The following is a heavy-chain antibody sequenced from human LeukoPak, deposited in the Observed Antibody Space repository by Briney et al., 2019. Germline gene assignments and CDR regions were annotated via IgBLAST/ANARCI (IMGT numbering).Heavy chain of an antibody. J-gene: IGHJ5*02. D-gene: IGHD1-26*01. CDR3: ARGRIVGATEPWFDP. V-gene: IGHV4-59*01. CDR1: GGSISSYC. Sequence: SETLSLTCTASGGSISSYCWSWIRQPPGKGLEWIGYIYYSGSTNYNPSLKSRVTISVDTSKNQFSLKLSSVTAADTAVYYCARGRIVGATEPWFDPWGQGTLVTVSS. CDR2: IYYSGST.